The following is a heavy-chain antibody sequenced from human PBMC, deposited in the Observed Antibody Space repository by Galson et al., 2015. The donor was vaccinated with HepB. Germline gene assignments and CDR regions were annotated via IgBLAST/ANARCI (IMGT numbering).Heavy chain of an antibody. D-gene: IGHD5-24*01. CDR1: GFTFSTYW. J-gene: IGHJ4*02. Sequence: SLRLSCAASGFTFSTYWMHWVRQAPGKGLVWISLINNNGNYADSVRGRFTISRDNAKNSLYLQMNSLRAEDTAVYYCARDKTDGYNDLDYWGQGTLVTVSS. CDR2: INNNG. V-gene: IGHV3-74*01. CDR3: ARDKTDGYNDLDY.